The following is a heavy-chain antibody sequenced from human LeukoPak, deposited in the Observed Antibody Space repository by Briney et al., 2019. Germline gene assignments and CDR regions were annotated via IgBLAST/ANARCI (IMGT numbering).Heavy chain of an antibody. CDR3: ARRFHDIYGMDV. CDR1: GFTFSSYS. J-gene: IGHJ6*02. V-gene: IGHV3-21*01. Sequence: PGGSLRLSCAASGFTFSSYSMNWVRQAPGKGLEWVSSISSSSSYIYYADSVKGRFTISRDNAKNSLYLQMNSLRAEDTAVYYCARRFHDIYGMDVGGQGTTVTVSS. CDR2: ISSSSSYI. D-gene: IGHD3-9*01.